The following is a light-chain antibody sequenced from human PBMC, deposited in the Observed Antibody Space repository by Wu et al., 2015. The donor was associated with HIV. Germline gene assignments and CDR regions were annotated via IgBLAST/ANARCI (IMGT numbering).Light chain of an antibody. Sequence: DIQMTQSPSSLSASVGDRVTITCRASQIIDNYLNWYQQKPGKAPKLLIYAAFNLQSGVPSRFSGSGSGTDFTLTISSLQPEDFATYYCLRXSYSTLWTFSQGTKVEIK. CDR2: AAF. CDR3: LRXSYSTLWT. V-gene: IGKV1-39*01. J-gene: IGKJ1*01. CDR1: QIIDNY.